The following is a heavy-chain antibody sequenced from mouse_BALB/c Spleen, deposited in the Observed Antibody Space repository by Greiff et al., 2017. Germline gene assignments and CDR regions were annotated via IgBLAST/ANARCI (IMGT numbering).Heavy chain of an antibody. D-gene: IGHD2-4*01. CDR3: ARSDYDPFAY. CDR2: ISSGSSTI. Sequence: EVHLVESGGGLVQPGGSRKLSCAASGFTFSSFGMHWVRQAPEKGLEWVAYISSGSSTIYYADTVKGRFTISRDNPKNTLFLQMTSLRSEDTAMYYCARSDYDPFAYWGQGTLVTVSA. CDR1: GFTFSSFG. J-gene: IGHJ3*01. V-gene: IGHV5-17*02.